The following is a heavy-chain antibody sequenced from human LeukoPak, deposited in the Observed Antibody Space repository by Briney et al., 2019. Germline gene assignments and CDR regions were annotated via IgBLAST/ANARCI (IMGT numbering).Heavy chain of an antibody. CDR2: INAGNGNT. V-gene: IGHV1-3*01. J-gene: IGHJ4*02. D-gene: IGHD3-10*01. CDR3: AIWRQDGSGSYPPG. Sequence: ASVKVSCKASGYTFTNYAMHWVRQAPGQRLEWMGWINAGNGNTKYSQKFQGRVTITRDTSASTAYMELSSLRSEDTAVYYCAIWRQDGSGSYPPGWGQGTLVTVSS. CDR1: GYTFTNYA.